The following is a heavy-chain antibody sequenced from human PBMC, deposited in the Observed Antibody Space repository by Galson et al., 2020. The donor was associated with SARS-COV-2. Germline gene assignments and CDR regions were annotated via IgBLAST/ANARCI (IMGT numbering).Heavy chain of an antibody. D-gene: IGHD1-1*01. CDR2: IYYSGGT. J-gene: IGHJ5*02. CDR1: GGSTSKYY. V-gene: IGHV4-59*01. Sequence: SETLSLPCSVSGGSTSKYYWSWIRQSTGKGLEWIGNIYYSGGTKYNPSLKSRVSMSIDTSENQFSLKLNSVTAADTAVYYCARVGGNDGWNWFDPWGQGTLVTVSS. CDR3: ARVGGNDGWNWFDP.